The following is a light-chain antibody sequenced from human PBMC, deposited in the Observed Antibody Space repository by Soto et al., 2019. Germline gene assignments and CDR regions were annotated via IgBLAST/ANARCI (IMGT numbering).Light chain of an antibody. J-gene: IGKJ4*01. CDR2: DAS. CDR3: QQYRSYFAPT. Sequence: GDKVIITCLPNQRISTWLAWHQQKPGKAPKVLIYDASSLENGVSSRFSGSGSCIKFTLTISRLQPDDFETYYCQQYRSYFAPTFGGGNKLEIK. CDR1: QRISTW. V-gene: IGKV1-5*01.